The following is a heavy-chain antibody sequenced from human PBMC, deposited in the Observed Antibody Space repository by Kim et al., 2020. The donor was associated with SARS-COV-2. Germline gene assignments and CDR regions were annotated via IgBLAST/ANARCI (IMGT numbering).Heavy chain of an antibody. CDR2: IYYSGST. J-gene: IGHJ5*02. V-gene: IGHV4-59*01. Sequence: SETLSLTCTVSGGSISSYYWSWIRQPPGKGLEWIGYIYYSGSTNYNPSLKSRVTISVDTSKNQFSLKLSSVTAADPAVSYCARAMGGLPGNNWFDPWGQGTLVTVSS. D-gene: IGHD3-16*01. CDR1: GGSISSYY. CDR3: ARAMGGLPGNNWFDP.